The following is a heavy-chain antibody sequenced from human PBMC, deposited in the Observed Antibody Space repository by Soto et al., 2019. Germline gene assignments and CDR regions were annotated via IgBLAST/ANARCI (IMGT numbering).Heavy chain of an antibody. CDR1: GFTFSSYG. J-gene: IGHJ6*03. Sequence: GGSLRLSCAASGFTFSSYGMHWVRQAPGKGLEWVAVISYDGSNKYYADSVKGRFTISRDNSKNTLYLQMNSLRAEDTAVYYCAKDSRAAAGTDYYYYYMDVWGKGTTVTVSS. CDR3: AKDSRAAAGTDYYYYYMDV. CDR2: ISYDGSNK. D-gene: IGHD6-13*01. V-gene: IGHV3-30*18.